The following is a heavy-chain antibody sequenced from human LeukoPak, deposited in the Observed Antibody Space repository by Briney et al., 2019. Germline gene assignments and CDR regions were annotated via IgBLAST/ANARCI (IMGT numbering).Heavy chain of an antibody. CDR2: MNPNSGYT. J-gene: IGHJ4*02. V-gene: IGHV1-8*03. Sequence: ASVKVSCKASGYTFTTYDINWVRQSTGQGLEWMGWMNPNSGYTGYAQKFQGRVTITRDTSISTAYMELSSLRSEDTAVYYCARVAGSIDYWGQGTLVTVSS. CDR1: GYTFTTYD. CDR3: ARVAGSIDY. D-gene: IGHD6-19*01.